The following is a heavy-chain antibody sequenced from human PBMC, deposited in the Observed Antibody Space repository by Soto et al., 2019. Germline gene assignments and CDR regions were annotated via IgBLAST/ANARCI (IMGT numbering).Heavy chain of an antibody. Sequence: PSETLSLTCTVSGGSISTYYWTWIRQSPGKGPEWIGYIYYSGSTNYNPSLKSRVTISVDTSKNQFSLKLTSVTAADAALYYCARDFFDSSDYTTNWFDPWGQGTLVTVSS. V-gene: IGHV4-59*08. CDR1: GGSISTYY. D-gene: IGHD3-22*01. CDR3: ARDFFDSSDYTTNWFDP. CDR2: IYYSGST. J-gene: IGHJ5*02.